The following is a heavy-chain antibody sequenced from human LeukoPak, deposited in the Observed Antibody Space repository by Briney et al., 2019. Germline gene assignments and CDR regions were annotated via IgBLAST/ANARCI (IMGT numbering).Heavy chain of an antibody. CDR2: INWNRGSI. Sequence: GGSLRLSCAASGFAFGDYAMHWVRQPPGKGLEWVSGINWNRGSIAYADPVKGRFTISRDNARNSLYLQMNSLRVEDTALYYCAKSGGGDILTGYNYFDFWGQGTLVTVSS. V-gene: IGHV3-9*01. D-gene: IGHD3-9*01. CDR1: GFAFGDYA. J-gene: IGHJ4*02. CDR3: AKSGGGDILTGYNYFDF.